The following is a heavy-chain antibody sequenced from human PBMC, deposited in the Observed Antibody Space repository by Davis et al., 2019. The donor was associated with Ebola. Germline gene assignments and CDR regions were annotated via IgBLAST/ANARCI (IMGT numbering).Heavy chain of an antibody. V-gene: IGHV4-59*12. CDR3: ARGLLEWFFDI. CDR1: GGSISSYY. Sequence: MPGGSLRLSCTVSGGSISSYYWSWIRQPPGKGLEWIGYIYYSGSTNYNPSLKSRVTISVDKSKNQFSLKLSSVTAADTAVYYCARGLLEWFFDIWGQGTMVTVSS. J-gene: IGHJ3*02. CDR2: IYYSGST. D-gene: IGHD3-3*01.